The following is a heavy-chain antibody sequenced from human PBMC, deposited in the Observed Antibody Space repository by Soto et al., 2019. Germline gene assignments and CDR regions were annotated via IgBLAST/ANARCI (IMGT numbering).Heavy chain of an antibody. CDR3: AKARCSTTNCYVPDY. D-gene: IGHD2-2*01. V-gene: IGHV3-23*01. J-gene: IGHJ4*02. CDR2: ISGSGGSP. CDR1: GFTFSTYT. Sequence: EVQLLESGGGLVQPGRSLRLSCEASGFTFSTYTMSWVRQAPGKGLEWVSVISGSGGSPSYADSVQGRFSISRDNPKNTLYLQMNSLRGEDTAMYYCAKARCSTTNCYVPDYWGQGTLVTVSS.